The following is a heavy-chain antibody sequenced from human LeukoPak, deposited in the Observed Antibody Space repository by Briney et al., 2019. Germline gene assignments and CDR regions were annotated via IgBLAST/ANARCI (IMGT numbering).Heavy chain of an antibody. J-gene: IGHJ5*02. Sequence: SETLSLTCTVSGGSISSYYWSWIRQPPGKGLEWIGYIYYSGSTNYNPSLKSRVTISVDTSKNQFPLKLSSVTAADTAVYYRARHRRDSSSWPNWFDPWGQGTLVTVSS. V-gene: IGHV4-59*01. D-gene: IGHD6-13*01. CDR3: ARHRRDSSSWPNWFDP. CDR2: IYYSGST. CDR1: GGSISSYY.